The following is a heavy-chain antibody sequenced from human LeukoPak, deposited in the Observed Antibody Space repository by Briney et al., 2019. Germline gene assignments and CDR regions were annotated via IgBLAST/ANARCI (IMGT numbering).Heavy chain of an antibody. CDR3: ARHSYSGYDLGY. J-gene: IGHJ4*02. V-gene: IGHV4-39*01. CDR1: ACTVSSTGYE. D-gene: IGHD5-12*01. Sequence: LSLTGTIAACTVSSTGYEWAWFRKPPGKGLEWIGSISYSGSTYYNPSLKSRVTISVDTSKNQFSLKLSSVTAADTAVYYCARHSYSGYDLGYWGQGTLVTVSS. CDR2: ISYSGST.